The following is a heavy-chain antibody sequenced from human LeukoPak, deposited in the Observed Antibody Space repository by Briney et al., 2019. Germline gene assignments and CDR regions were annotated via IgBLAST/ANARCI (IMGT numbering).Heavy chain of an antibody. CDR3: ARAPARTGWYQLLVDNWFDP. D-gene: IGHD2-2*01. V-gene: IGHV1-18*01. Sequence: GASVKVSCKASGYTFTSYGISWVRQAPGQGLEWMGWISAYNGNTNYAQKLQGRVTMTTDTSTSTAYMELRSLRSDDTAVYYCARAPARTGWYQLLVDNWFDPWGQGTLVTVSS. J-gene: IGHJ5*02. CDR1: GYTFTSYG. CDR2: ISAYNGNT.